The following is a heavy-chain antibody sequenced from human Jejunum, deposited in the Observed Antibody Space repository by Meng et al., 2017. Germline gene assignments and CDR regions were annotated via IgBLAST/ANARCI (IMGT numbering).Heavy chain of an antibody. CDR1: GDSVSCTSASVA. Sequence: SETLSLTCAISGDSVSCTSASVAWNWIRQSPSRGLEWLGRTYYRSKWFNDYALSVKGRITVNPDTSKNQFSLQLNSVTPEDTAVYFCARSFTLVRGGYALDVWGQGTTVTVSS. J-gene: IGHJ6*02. D-gene: IGHD3-10*01. CDR3: ARSFTLVRGGYALDV. CDR2: TYYRSKWFN. V-gene: IGHV6-1*01.